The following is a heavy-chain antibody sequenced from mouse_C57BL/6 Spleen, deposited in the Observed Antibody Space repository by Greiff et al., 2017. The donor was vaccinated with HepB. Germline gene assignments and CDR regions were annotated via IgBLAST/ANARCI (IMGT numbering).Heavy chain of an antibody. J-gene: IGHJ2*01. CDR2: IHPNSGST. Sequence: VQLQQPGAELVKPGASVKLSCKASGYTFTSYWMHWVKQRPGQGLEWIGMIHPNSGSTNYNEKFKSKATLTVDKSSSTAYMQLSSLTSEDSAVYYCARSAYYYGSSNYFDYWGQGTTLTVSS. CDR1: GYTFTSYW. D-gene: IGHD1-1*01. V-gene: IGHV1-64*01. CDR3: ARSAYYYGSSNYFDY.